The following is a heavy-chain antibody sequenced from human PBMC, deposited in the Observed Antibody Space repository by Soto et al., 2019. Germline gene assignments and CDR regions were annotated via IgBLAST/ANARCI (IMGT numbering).Heavy chain of an antibody. V-gene: IGHV1-18*01. D-gene: IGHD4-17*01. CDR1: GYTFDIYG. J-gene: IGHJ4*02. CDR3: ARGDFGDYRTCDY. Sequence: QVQLLQSGAELKKPGASVKVSCKTSGYTFDIYGITWLRQAPGQGLEWVGGISAHNRVTHYSQNLQGRVTMTTDTPTSTAYMELRSLRSDDTAVYYCARGDFGDYRTCDYWGQGTLVTVSS. CDR2: ISAHNRVT.